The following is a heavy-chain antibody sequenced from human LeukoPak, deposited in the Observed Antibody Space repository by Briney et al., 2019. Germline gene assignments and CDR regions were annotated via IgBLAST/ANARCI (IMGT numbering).Heavy chain of an antibody. CDR2: ISGSGGST. J-gene: IGHJ4*02. D-gene: IGHD3-10*01. CDR3: AKDRETVRGVVFDY. Sequence: PGGSLRLSCAASRYTFSSYAMGWVRQAPGKGLEWVSAISGSGGSTYYADSVKGRFTISRDNSKNTLYLQMSSQSGEDTAVYYCAKDRETVRGVVFDYWGQGTLVTVSS. V-gene: IGHV3-23*01. CDR1: RYTFSSYA.